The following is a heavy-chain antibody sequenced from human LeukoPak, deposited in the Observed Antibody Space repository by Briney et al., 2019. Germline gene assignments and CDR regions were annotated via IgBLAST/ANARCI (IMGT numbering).Heavy chain of an antibody. CDR2: INPNSGGT. CDR1: GYTFTGYY. V-gene: IGHV1-2*02. Sequence: ASVKVSCKASGYTFTGYYMHWVRQAPGQGLEWMGWINPNSGGTNYAQKFQGRVTMTRDTSISTAYMELSSLRSEDTAVYYCAREDDSSGYLDYWGQGTLVTVSS. CDR3: AREDDSSGYLDY. D-gene: IGHD3-22*01. J-gene: IGHJ4*02.